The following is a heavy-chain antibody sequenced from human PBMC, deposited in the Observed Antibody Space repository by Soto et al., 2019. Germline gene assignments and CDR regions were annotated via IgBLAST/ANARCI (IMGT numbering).Heavy chain of an antibody. CDR2: IRDKANNDAT. J-gene: IGHJ4*02. CDR3: ARDPALRFLEWFFDY. Sequence: GGSLRLSCSGSGFSLSGSAIHWVRQASGQGLEWLGRIRDKANNDATAYAAPVKGRFTISRDESQNVVFLQMNSLRAEDTAVYYCARDPALRFLEWFFDYWGQGTLVTVSS. V-gene: IGHV3-73*01. CDR1: GFSLSGSA. D-gene: IGHD3-3*01.